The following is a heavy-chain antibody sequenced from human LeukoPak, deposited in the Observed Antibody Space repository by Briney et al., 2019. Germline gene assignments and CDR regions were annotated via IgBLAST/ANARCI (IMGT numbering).Heavy chain of an antibody. D-gene: IGHD1-26*01. V-gene: IGHV4-38-2*02. J-gene: IGHJ4*02. Sequence: SETLSLTCTVSGYSISSDYYWGWIRQPPGKGLAWIGSIYHTGTTYYNPSLKSRVTISVDTSKNQFSLKLTSVTAADTAVYYCARDIRSGSYFDFWGQGTLVTASS. CDR1: GYSISSDYY. CDR3: ARDIRSGSYFDF. CDR2: IYHTGTT.